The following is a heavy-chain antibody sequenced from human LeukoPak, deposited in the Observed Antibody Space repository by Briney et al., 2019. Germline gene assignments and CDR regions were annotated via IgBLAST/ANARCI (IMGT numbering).Heavy chain of an antibody. D-gene: IGHD1-1*01. CDR1: GFTFSSYE. CDR3: ARGGYSWNRGDAFDT. Sequence: GGSLRLSCAASGFTFSSYETNWVRQAPGKGLEWVSGISWNSDKIGYADSVKGRFIISRDNAKNSLFLQMNSLRIEDTALYYCARGGYSWNRGDAFDTWGQGTKVTVSS. J-gene: IGHJ3*02. V-gene: IGHV3-9*01. CDR2: ISWNSDKI.